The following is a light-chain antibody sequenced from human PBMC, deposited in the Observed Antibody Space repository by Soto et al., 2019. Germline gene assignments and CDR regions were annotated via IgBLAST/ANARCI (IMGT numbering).Light chain of an antibody. V-gene: IGKV3-20*01. CDR1: QSVSSSY. Sequence: EIVLTQSPGTLSLSPGESATLSCRASQSVSSSYLAWYQQKPGQAPRLLIYRTSNRATGIPDRFSGSGSGTDFTLTSSRLEPEDFAVYWCQQYDSSPRTFGQGTKVDIK. CDR3: QQYDSSPRT. J-gene: IGKJ1*01. CDR2: RTS.